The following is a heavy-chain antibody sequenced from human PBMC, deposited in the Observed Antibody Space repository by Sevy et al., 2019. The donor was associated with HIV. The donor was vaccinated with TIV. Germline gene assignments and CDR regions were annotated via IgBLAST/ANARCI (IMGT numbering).Heavy chain of an antibody. CDR2: ISYDGSKK. V-gene: IGHV3-30-3*01. CDR3: ARASLLIRGYYHFDY. J-gene: IGHJ4*02. D-gene: IGHD3-10*01. Sequence: GGSLRLSCAASGFTFSSYAMHWVRQAPGKGLEWVAVISYDGSKKYYADSVKGRFTISRDNSKNTLYLQMNSLRAEDTAVYYCARASLLIRGYYHFDYWGQGTLVTVSS. CDR1: GFTFSSYA.